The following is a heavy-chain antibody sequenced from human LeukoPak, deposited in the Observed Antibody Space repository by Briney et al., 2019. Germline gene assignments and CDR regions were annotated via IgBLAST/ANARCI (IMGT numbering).Heavy chain of an antibody. CDR2: ISYRGDA. D-gene: IGHD3-16*01. Sequence: SETLSLTCTVFGGSMSHYYWNWVRQSPGKGLEWIGYISYRGDAKYNPSLKSRVTISADTSKNQFSLKLGSVTAADPAMYYCVRVDGWGKNYSSGMDVWGPGTMVNVS. CDR3: VRVDGWGKNYSSGMDV. J-gene: IGHJ6*02. V-gene: IGHV4-59*01. CDR1: GGSMSHYY.